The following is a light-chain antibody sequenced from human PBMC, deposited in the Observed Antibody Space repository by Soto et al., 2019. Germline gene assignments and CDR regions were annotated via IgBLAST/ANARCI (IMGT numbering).Light chain of an antibody. CDR1: QSISSC. CDR3: QHYYTCSGS. Sequence: DIEMPQYPSTLSAPVGDRVTITNRASQSISSCLAWYQKKSVKAPKLLIYKASSLESGVPSRLSVSGPGTEFTLAISSLQTDDFVTYYCQHYYTCSGSLGPRTKVFI. CDR2: KAS. J-gene: IGKJ3*01. V-gene: IGKV1-5*03.